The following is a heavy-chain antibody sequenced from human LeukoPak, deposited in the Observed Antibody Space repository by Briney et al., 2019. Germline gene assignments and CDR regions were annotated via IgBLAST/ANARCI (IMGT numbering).Heavy chain of an antibody. Sequence: GGSLRLSCAVSGITLSNYGMSWVRQVPGKGLGWVSGISGSGGNTYYADSVKGRFTISRDNSKNTLYLQMNSLRAEDTAVYFCAKRGVVIRVFLVGFHKEASYFDSWGQGALVTVSS. V-gene: IGHV3-23*01. CDR1: GITLSNYG. D-gene: IGHD3-10*01. J-gene: IGHJ4*02. CDR2: ISGSGGNT. CDR3: AKRGVVIRVFLVGFHKEASYFDS.